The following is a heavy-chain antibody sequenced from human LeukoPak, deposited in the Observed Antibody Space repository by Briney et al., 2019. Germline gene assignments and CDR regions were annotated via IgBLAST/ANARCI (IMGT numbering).Heavy chain of an antibody. D-gene: IGHD1-7*01. CDR3: ARAQLRDYYFDY. V-gene: IGHV3-30*03. CDR2: ISYDGSNK. Sequence: GRSLRLSCAASGFTFSSYGMHWVRQAPGKGLEWVAVISYDGSNKYYADSVKGRFTISRDNSQNTLYLQMNSLRAEDTAVYYCARAQLRDYYFDYWGQGTLVTVSS. CDR1: GFTFSSYG. J-gene: IGHJ4*02.